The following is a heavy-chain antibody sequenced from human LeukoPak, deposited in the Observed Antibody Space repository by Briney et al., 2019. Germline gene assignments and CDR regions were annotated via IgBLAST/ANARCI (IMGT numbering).Heavy chain of an antibody. CDR3: ARAIVGWNGDLDY. Sequence: SETLSLTCTVSGGSISSSSYYWGWIRQPPGKGLEWIGSIYYSGSTYYSPSLKSRVTISVDTSKNQFSLKLSSVTAADTAVYYCARAIVGWNGDLDYWGQGTLVTVSS. CDR1: GGSISSSSYY. D-gene: IGHD6-19*01. CDR2: IYYSGST. J-gene: IGHJ4*02. V-gene: IGHV4-39*01.